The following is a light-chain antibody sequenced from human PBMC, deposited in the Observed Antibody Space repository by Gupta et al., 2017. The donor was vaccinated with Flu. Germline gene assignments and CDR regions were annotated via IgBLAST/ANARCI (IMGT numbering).Light chain of an antibody. J-gene: IGKJ1*01. CDR2: DAS. Sequence: PGERATLSCRASQTISSFLAWYQQKPGQAPRLLIYDASNRDTGIPARFSGSGGGTDFTLTISSLEAEDFAGYYCQQRGNWPPWTFGQGTKVEIK. V-gene: IGKV3-11*01. CDR1: QTISSF. CDR3: QQRGNWPPWT.